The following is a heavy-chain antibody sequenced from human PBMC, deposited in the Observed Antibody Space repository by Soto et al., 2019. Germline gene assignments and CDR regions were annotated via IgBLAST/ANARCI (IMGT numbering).Heavy chain of an antibody. J-gene: IGHJ4*02. CDR3: ARSVITGGSYPPGY. Sequence: PVGSLRLSCSASGFTFSIYSMNWVRQAPGKGLEWVSSISGSTSDTFYADSVKGRFTISRDNAKKSLYLQMDSLRAEDTAVYYCARSVITGGSYPPGYWGQGTPVTVSS. V-gene: IGHV3-21*01. D-gene: IGHD1-26*01. CDR1: GFTFSIYS. CDR2: ISGSTSDT.